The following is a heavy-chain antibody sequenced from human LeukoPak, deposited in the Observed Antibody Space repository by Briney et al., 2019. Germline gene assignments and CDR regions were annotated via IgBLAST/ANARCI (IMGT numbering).Heavy chain of an antibody. CDR2: ISGSGGST. Sequence: GGSLRLSCAASGFTFSSYAMSWVRQAPGKGLEWVSGISGSGGSTNYADSVKGRSTIARDNSKNTLYLQMNSLGAEDTAVYYCAKVAPYGNYLFHYWGQGTRVTVSS. D-gene: IGHD1-7*01. V-gene: IGHV3-23*01. J-gene: IGHJ4*02. CDR1: GFTFSSYA. CDR3: AKVAPYGNYLFHY.